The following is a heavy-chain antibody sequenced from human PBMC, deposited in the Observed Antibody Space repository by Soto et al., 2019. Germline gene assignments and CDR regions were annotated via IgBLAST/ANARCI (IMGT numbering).Heavy chain of an antibody. CDR1: GGSITNYY. D-gene: IGHD3-16*01. V-gene: IGHV4-4*07. Sequence: NPXGTLSLTCTVSGGSITNYYWSWIRQPSGKGLEWIGRIYTKERTNYNLSFRNRVTMSVDTSKNQFSLKLDAVTAADTAVYYCARDDYKDGGNNWFDPWGQGTLVTVSS. J-gene: IGHJ5*02. CDR2: IYTKERT. CDR3: ARDDYKDGGNNWFDP.